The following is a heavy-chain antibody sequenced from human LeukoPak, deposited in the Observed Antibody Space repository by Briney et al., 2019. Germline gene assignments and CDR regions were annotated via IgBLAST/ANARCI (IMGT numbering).Heavy chain of an antibody. D-gene: IGHD1-26*01. J-gene: IGHJ6*03. CDR1: GGSISSYY. CDR3: ARYGSYYYYYMDV. Sequence: ASETLSLTCTVSGGSISSYYGSWIRQPPGKGLECIGYIYYSGSTNYNPSLKSRVTISVDTSKNQFSLRLSSVTAADTAVYYCARYGSYYYYYMDVWGKGTTVTVSS. CDR2: IYYSGST. V-gene: IGHV4-59*12.